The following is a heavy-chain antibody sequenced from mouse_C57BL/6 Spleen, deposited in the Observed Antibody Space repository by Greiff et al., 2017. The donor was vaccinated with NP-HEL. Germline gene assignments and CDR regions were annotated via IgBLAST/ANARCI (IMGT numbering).Heavy chain of an antibody. J-gene: IGHJ1*03. CDR3: ARGTTGRYFDV. CDR2: ISSGSSTI. D-gene: IGHD1-1*01. Sequence: EVQLQQSGGGLVKPGGSLKLSCAASGFTFSDYGMHWVRQAPEKGLEWVAYISSGSSTIYYADTVKGRFTISRDNAKNTLFLQMTSLRSEDTAMYYCARGTTGRYFDVWGTGTTVTVSS. V-gene: IGHV5-17*01. CDR1: GFTFSDYG.